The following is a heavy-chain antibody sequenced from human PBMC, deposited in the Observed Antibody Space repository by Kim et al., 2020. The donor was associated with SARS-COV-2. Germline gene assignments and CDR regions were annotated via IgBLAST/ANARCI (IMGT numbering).Heavy chain of an antibody. Sequence: YAQKFQGRLKITAIKSTNTVYMELSSLRPEDTAVYYCARDGMDHYYYNMDVWGQGTTVTVSS. V-gene: IGHV1-69*04. CDR3: ARDGMDHYYYNMDV. J-gene: IGHJ6*02.